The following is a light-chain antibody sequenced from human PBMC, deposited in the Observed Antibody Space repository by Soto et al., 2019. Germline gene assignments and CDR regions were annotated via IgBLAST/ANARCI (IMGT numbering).Light chain of an antibody. Sequence: EIVLTQSPGTLSLSPGEGATLSCRASQSIGSNFLAWYQQKRSQAPRLLIHGASNRATGIPDRFSGSGSGTDFTLTITRLEPEDFAVYYCQQYGGSPRTFDQGTKVEVK. CDR1: QSIGSNF. CDR2: GAS. J-gene: IGKJ1*01. V-gene: IGKV3-20*01. CDR3: QQYGGSPRT.